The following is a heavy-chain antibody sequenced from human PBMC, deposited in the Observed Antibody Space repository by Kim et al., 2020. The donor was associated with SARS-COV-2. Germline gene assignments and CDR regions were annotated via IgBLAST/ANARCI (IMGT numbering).Heavy chain of an antibody. J-gene: IGHJ4*02. CDR3: ARHATMMVVVITPYFDY. Sequence: SHKERVTITVDTSKNQFSLKLSSVTAADTAVYYCARHATMMVVVITPYFDYWGQGTLVTVSS. D-gene: IGHD3-22*01. V-gene: IGHV4-39*01.